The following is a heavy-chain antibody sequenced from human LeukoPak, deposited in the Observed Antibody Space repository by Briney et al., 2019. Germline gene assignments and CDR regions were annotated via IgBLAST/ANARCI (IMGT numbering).Heavy chain of an antibody. J-gene: IGHJ4*02. CDR3: ASSEDDYGDSYYFDY. CDR2: IYYSGST. CDR1: GGSISSYY. Sequence: SETLSLTCTVSGGSISSYYWSWIRQPPGKGLEWLGYIYYSGSTNYNPSLKSRVTISVDTSKNQFSLKLSSVTAADTAVYYCASSEDDYGDSYYFDYWGQGTLVTVSS. V-gene: IGHV4-59*01. D-gene: IGHD4-17*01.